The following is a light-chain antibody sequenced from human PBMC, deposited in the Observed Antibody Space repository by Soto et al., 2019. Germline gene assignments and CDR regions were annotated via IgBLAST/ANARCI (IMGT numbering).Light chain of an antibody. Sequence: QSAPTQPPSASGSPGQSATISCTGTSSDVGGYNYVSWYQQYPGKAPKLMIYEVSKRPSGVPDRFSGSKSGNTASLTVSGLQSEYEADYSCSSYAGSSTWVFGGGTKLTVL. CDR1: SSDVGGYNY. CDR3: SSYAGSSTWV. V-gene: IGLV2-8*01. CDR2: EVS. J-gene: IGLJ2*01.